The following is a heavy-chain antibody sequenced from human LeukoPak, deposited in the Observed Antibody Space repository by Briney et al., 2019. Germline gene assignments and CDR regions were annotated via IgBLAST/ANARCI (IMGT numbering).Heavy chain of an antibody. CDR1: GYTFTGYY. Sequence: ASVKVSCKASGYTFTGYYMHWVRQAPGQGLEWMGWINPNSGGTNYAQKFQGRVTMTRDTSISTAYMELSRLRSDDTAVYYCARDYILTGYYSLDYWGQGTLVTVPS. J-gene: IGHJ4*02. CDR3: ARDYILTGYYSLDY. V-gene: IGHV1-2*02. CDR2: INPNSGGT. D-gene: IGHD3-9*01.